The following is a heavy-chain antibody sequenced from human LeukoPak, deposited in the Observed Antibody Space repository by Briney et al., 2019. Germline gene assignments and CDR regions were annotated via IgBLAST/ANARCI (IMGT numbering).Heavy chain of an antibody. CDR1: GFSFSGYS. V-gene: IGHV3-21*01. CDR3: ASGSHQRGYFDY. CDR2: IISSSTYI. D-gene: IGHD1-26*01. Sequence: PGGSLRLSCAASGFSFSGYSMNWVRQAPGKGLEWVSSIISSSTYIYYADSVKGRFTISRDNAKNSLYLQMNSLRAEDTAVYYCASGSHQRGYFDYWGQGTLVTVSS. J-gene: IGHJ4*02.